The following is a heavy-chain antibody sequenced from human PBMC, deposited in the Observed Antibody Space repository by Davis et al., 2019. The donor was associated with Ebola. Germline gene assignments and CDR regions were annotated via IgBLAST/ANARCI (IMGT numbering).Heavy chain of an antibody. CDR1: GYTFTSYY. Sequence: AASVKVSCKASGYTFTSYYMHWVRQAPGQGLEWMGIINASDGSTSYAQKFQGRVTMTRDTSTSTVYMELSSLRSEDTAVYYCARDTGYCRGGSCYSSAFDIWGQGTMVTVSS. CDR3: ARDTGYCRGGSCYSSAFDI. V-gene: IGHV1-46*01. CDR2: INASDGST. J-gene: IGHJ3*02. D-gene: IGHD2-15*01.